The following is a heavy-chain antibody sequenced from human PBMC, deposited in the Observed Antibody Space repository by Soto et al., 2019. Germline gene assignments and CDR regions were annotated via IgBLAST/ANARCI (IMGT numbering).Heavy chain of an antibody. J-gene: IGHJ4*02. Sequence: LKISCKGSGYSFAGYWITWVRQKPGKGLEWMGRVDPSDSQTYYSPSFRGHVTISVTKSITTVFLQWSSLGASDTAMYYCARQIYDSDTGPNFQYYFDSWGQGTPVTVSS. CDR1: GYSFAGYW. CDR3: ARQIYDSDTGPNFQYYFDS. V-gene: IGHV5-10-1*01. CDR2: VDPSDSQT. D-gene: IGHD3-22*01.